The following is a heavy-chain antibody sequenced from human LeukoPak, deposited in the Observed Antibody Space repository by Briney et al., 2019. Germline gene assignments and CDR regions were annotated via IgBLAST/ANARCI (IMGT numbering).Heavy chain of an antibody. CDR3: ARSLGLYCSSTSCYTFDY. Sequence: SETLSPTWTVAGGSISSGSYYWSWIRQPAGKGLEWIGRIYTSGSTNYNSSLKSRVTISVDTSKHQFSLKLSSVTAADTAVYYCARSLGLYCSSTSCYTFDYWGQGTLVTVSS. J-gene: IGHJ4*02. V-gene: IGHV4-61*02. D-gene: IGHD2-2*02. CDR2: IYTSGST. CDR1: GGSISSGSYY.